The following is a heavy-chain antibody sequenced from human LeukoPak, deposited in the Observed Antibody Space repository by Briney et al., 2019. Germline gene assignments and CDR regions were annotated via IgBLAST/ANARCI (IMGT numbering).Heavy chain of an antibody. CDR3: AIDQRGYGLDY. D-gene: IGHD5-18*01. J-gene: IGHJ4*02. CDR1: SGSINNHY. V-gene: IGHV4-59*11. Sequence: SDTLSLTCIVSSGSINNHYWSWIRQRPGKGLEWIGYIYDSWNTNYNPSLKSRVTISIDASKNQFSLNLTSVTAADTAVYYCAIDQRGYGLDYWGEGTL. CDR2: IYDSWNT.